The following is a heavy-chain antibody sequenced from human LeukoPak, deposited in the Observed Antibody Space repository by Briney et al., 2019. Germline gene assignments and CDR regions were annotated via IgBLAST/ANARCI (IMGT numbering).Heavy chain of an antibody. CDR3: ARVGYSVAYHYYYYMDV. V-gene: IGHV3-53*01. D-gene: IGHD6-13*01. J-gene: IGHJ6*03. CDR1: GFTFSSNY. Sequence: PGGSLRLSCAASGFTFSSNYMSWVRQAPGRGLEWVSVIYSGGSTYYADSVKGRFTISRDNSKNTLYLQMNSLRAEDTAVYYCARVGYSVAYHYYYYMDVWGKGTTVTISS. CDR2: IYSGGST.